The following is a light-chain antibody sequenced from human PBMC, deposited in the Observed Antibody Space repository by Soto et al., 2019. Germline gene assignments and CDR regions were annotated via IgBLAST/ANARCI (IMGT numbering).Light chain of an antibody. Sequence: IVMTQSPATLSVSPGEIATLYCRASQSVGNNLAWYQQKPGQAPRLLIHGASIRATGVPARFSGSGSGTDFTLTISRLEPEDFAVYYCQQYGSSPRTFGQGTKVDIK. CDR3: QQYGSSPRT. CDR2: GAS. J-gene: IGKJ1*01. CDR1: QSVGNN. V-gene: IGKV3-20*01.